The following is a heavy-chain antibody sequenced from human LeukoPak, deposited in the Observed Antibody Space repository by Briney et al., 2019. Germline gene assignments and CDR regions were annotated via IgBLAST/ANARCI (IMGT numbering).Heavy chain of an antibody. D-gene: IGHD1-1*01. J-gene: IGHJ5*02. CDR2: IGNSA. Sequence: ASVKVSCKASGYSFTDHYMHWVRQAPGQGFEWLGTIGNSAGYAQRFQDRLTLTRDPSTTTVYMDLSNLSSEDTAVYYCARSGLRGTTTRGWFDAWGQGTLVTVSS. V-gene: IGHV1-46*01. CDR1: GYSFTDHY. CDR3: ARSGLRGTTTRGWFDA.